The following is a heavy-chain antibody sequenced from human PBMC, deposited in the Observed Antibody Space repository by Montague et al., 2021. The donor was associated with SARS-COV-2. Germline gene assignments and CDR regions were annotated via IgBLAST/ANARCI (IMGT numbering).Heavy chain of an antibody. J-gene: IGHJ4*02. V-gene: IGHV3-30*18. CDR3: AKSKVVFMLYVMRDHFDH. D-gene: IGHD2-8*01. CDR2: ISYDVSKW. Sequence: SPRLSLSVSGFTFNNHGMPLVRQAPGKVLECVAYISYDVSKWFSSDSVSVRFPISRDGSQNTLYLQLNSLRVDDPATYYCAKSKVVFMLYVMRDHFDHWGQGTLVTVSS. CDR1: GFTFNNHG.